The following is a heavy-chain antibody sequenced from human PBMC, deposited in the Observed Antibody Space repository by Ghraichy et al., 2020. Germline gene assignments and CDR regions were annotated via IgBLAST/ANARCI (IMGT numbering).Heavy chain of an antibody. Sequence: SQTLSLTCTVSGGSISSGGYYWSWIRQHPGKGLEWIGYIYYSGSTYYNPSLKSRVTISVDTSKNQFSLKLSSVTAADTAVYYCARVGVPTAMVDYWGQGTLVTVSS. CDR3: ARVGVPTAMVDY. J-gene: IGHJ4*02. D-gene: IGHD5-18*01. V-gene: IGHV4-31*03. CDR1: GGSISSGGYY. CDR2: IYYSGST.